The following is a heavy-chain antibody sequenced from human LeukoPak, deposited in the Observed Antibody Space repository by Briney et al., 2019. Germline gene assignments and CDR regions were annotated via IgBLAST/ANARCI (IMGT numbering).Heavy chain of an antibody. CDR1: GGSISSGDYY. J-gene: IGHJ4*02. CDR2: IYYSGST. Sequence: SETLSLTCTVSGGSISSGDYYWSWIRQPPGKGLEWIGYIYYSGSTYYNPSLKSRVTISVDTSKNQFSLKLSPVTAADTAVYYCARDRRWELFDYWGQGTLVTVSS. CDR3: ARDRRWELFDY. D-gene: IGHD1-26*01. V-gene: IGHV4-30-4*01.